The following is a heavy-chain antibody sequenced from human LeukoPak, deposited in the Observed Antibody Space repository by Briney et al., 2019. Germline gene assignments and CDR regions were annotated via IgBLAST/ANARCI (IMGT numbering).Heavy chain of an antibody. V-gene: IGHV3-21*01. CDR1: GFTFSSYS. CDR2: ISSSSSYI. CDR3: ARGTRLGDY. J-gene: IGHJ4*02. Sequence: SGGSLRLSCAASGFTFSSYSMTGVRQAPGKGLEWVSSISSSSSYIYYADSVKGRFTISRDNAKNSLYLQMNSLRAEDTAVYYCARGTRLGDYWGQGTLVTVSS. D-gene: IGHD3-22*01.